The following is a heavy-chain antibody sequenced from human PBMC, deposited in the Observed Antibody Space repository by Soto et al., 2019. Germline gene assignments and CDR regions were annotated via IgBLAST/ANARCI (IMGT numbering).Heavy chain of an antibody. J-gene: IGHJ6*02. CDR3: ARLGIAVAGTPVIYYYYGMDV. D-gene: IGHD6-19*01. Sequence: GESLKISCKGSGYSFTSYWISWVRQMPGKGLEWMGRIDPSDSYTNYSPSFQGHVTISADKSISTAYLQWSSLKASDTAMYYCARLGIAVAGTPVIYYYYGMDVWGQGTTVTVSS. V-gene: IGHV5-10-1*01. CDR2: IDPSDSYT. CDR1: GYSFTSYW.